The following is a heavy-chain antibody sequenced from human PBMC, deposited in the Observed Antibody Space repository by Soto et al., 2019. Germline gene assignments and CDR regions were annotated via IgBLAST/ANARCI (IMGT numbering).Heavy chain of an antibody. CDR2: ISGGGGST. CDR1: GFTFSSFA. J-gene: IGHJ4*02. Sequence: GGSLRLSCAASGFTFSSFAMSWVHQAPGKGLEWVSAISGGGGSTYYADSVKGRFTISRDNSKNTLYLQMNSLRAEDTAVYYCTKPSSDWADSFDYWGQGTLVTVSS. V-gene: IGHV3-23*01. D-gene: IGHD3-22*01. CDR3: TKPSSDWADSFDY.